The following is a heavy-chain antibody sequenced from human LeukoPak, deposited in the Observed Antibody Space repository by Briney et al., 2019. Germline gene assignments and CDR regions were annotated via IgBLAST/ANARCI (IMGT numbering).Heavy chain of an antibody. CDR2: IDSDGSGT. CDR3: STVEHF. J-gene: IGHJ4*02. CDR1: GLTLSGYW. D-gene: IGHD1/OR15-1a*01. V-gene: IGHV3-74*01. Sequence: GGSLRLSCSASGLTLSGYWMHWVGQIPGKGLVWVSRIDSDGSGTSYADSVKGRFTISRDDVKNMLYLQMNSLRVEDTGLYYCSTVEHFWGQATLVTVSS.